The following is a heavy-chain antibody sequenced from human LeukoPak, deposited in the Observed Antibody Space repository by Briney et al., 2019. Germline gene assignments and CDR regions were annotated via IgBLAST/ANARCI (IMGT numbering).Heavy chain of an antibody. CDR2: IYPGDSDT. CDR1: GYSFTSYW. CDR3: ARRSDFIAAAGEYIDY. J-gene: IGHJ4*02. D-gene: IGHD6-13*01. V-gene: IGHV5-51*01. Sequence: RGESLKISCKGSGYSFTSYWIGWVRPMPGKGLEWMGIIYPGDSDTRYSPSFQGQVTISADKSISTAYLQWSSLKASDTAMYYCARRSDFIAAAGEYIDYWGQGTLVTVSS.